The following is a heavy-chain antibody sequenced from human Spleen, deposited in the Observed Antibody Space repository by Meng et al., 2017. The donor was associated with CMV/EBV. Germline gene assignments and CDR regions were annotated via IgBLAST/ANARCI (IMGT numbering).Heavy chain of an antibody. Sequence: ASVKVSCKTSGYTLTGHFFHWIRQAPGQGLEWMGWIMPASGNTHYAQAFQGRVTMTRDTSISTAHMELISLRSDDTAVFYCARGVGGAAPYYFDHWGQGTLVTVSS. V-gene: IGHV1-2*02. CDR3: ARGVGGAAPYYFDH. D-gene: IGHD4-23*01. CDR1: GYTLTGHF. J-gene: IGHJ4*02. CDR2: IMPASGNT.